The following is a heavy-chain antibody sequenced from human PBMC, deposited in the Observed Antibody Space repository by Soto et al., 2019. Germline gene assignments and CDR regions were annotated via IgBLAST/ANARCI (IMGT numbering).Heavy chain of an antibody. J-gene: IGHJ6*02. CDR3: AKDLSNSYGPYYCYGMDV. D-gene: IGHD5-18*01. V-gene: IGHV3-23*01. CDR2: ISGSGGST. Sequence: EVQLLESGGGLVQPGGSLRLSCAASGFTFSSYAMSWVRQAPGKGLEWVSAISGSGGSTYYADSVKGRFTISRDNSKNTLYLQMNSLRAEDTAVYYCAKDLSNSYGPYYCYGMDVWGQGTTVTVSS. CDR1: GFTFSSYA.